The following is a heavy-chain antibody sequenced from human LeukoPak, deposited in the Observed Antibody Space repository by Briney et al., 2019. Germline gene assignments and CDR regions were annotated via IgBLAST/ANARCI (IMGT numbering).Heavy chain of an antibody. CDR2: IYHSGST. V-gene: IGHV4-38-2*01. CDR3: ASVGDYGDSYFDY. J-gene: IGHJ4*02. D-gene: IGHD4-17*01. CDR1: GFTFDDYG. Sequence: GSLRLSCAASGFTFDDYGMSWVRQAPGKGLEWIGGIYHSGSTYYNPSLKSRVTISVDTSKNQFSLKLSSVTAADTAVCYCASVGDYGDSYFDYWGQGTLVTASS.